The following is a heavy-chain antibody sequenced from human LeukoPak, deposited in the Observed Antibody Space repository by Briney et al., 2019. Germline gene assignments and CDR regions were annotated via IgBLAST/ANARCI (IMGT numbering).Heavy chain of an antibody. V-gene: IGHV3-21*01. CDR1: GFTFSSYS. Sequence: GSLRLSFAASGFTFSSYSMNWVRPAPGKGLEWVSSISSSSSYIYYADSVKGRFTVSRDNAKNSLYLQMNSLRAEDTAVYYCASGSGSYYRGGYWGQGTLVTVSS. CDR2: ISSSSSYI. CDR3: ASGSGSYYRGGY. D-gene: IGHD3-10*01. J-gene: IGHJ4*02.